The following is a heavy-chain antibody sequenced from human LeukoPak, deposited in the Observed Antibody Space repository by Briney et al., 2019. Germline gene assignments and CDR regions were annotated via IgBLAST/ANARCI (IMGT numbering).Heavy chain of an antibody. Sequence: SETLSLTCTVSGGSISSGVYYWSWIRQPPGKGLEWIGYIYYSGSTYYNPSLKSRVTISVDTSKNQFSLKLSSVTAADTAVYYCARVRPPYGDYASWYFDLWGRGTLVTVSS. CDR1: GGSISSGVYY. D-gene: IGHD4-17*01. J-gene: IGHJ2*01. V-gene: IGHV4-30-4*01. CDR2: IYYSGST. CDR3: ARVRPPYGDYASWYFDL.